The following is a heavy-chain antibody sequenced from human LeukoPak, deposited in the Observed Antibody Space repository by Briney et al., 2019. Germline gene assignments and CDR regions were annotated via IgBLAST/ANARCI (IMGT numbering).Heavy chain of an antibody. CDR1: GFTFDDYG. V-gene: IGHV3-74*01. Sequence: GGSLRLSCAASGFTFDDYGMSWVRQAPGKGLEWVSRINSDGSSTSYADSVKGRFTISRDNAKNTLYLQMNSLRAEDTAVYYCARTSDYWGQGTLVTVSS. CDR3: ARTSDY. J-gene: IGHJ4*02. CDR2: INSDGSST. D-gene: IGHD3-16*01.